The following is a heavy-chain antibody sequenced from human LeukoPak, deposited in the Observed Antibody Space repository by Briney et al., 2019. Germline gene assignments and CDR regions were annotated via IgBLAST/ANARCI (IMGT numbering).Heavy chain of an antibody. D-gene: IGHD2-2*01. Sequence: SVKVSCKASGDSFSTYVISWVRQAPGQGLEWMGGIIPIFGTANYAQKFQGRVTITADESTSTAYMELSSLRSEDTAVYYCASATVVPAAHPGAFDIWGQGTMVTVSS. CDR2: IIPIFGTA. V-gene: IGHV1-69*13. J-gene: IGHJ3*02. CDR1: GDSFSTYV. CDR3: ASATVVPAAHPGAFDI.